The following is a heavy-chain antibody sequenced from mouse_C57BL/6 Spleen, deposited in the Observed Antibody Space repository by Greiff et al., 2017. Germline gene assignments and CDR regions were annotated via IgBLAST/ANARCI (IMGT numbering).Heavy chain of an antibody. CDR3: TRVPAYYSSFAY. CDR2: ISSGGDYI. Sequence: EVMLVESGEGLVKPGGSLKLSCAASGFTFSSYAMSWVRQTPEKRLEWVAYISSGGDYIYYADTVKGRFTISRDNARNTLYLQMSSLKSEDTAMYYCTRVPAYYSSFAYWGQGTLVTVSA. V-gene: IGHV5-9-1*02. CDR1: GFTFSSYA. D-gene: IGHD2-12*01. J-gene: IGHJ3*01.